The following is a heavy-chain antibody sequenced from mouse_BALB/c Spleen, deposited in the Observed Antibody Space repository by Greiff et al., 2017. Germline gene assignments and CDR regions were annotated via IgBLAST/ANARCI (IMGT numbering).Heavy chain of an antibody. V-gene: IGHV1-4*01. Sequence: VKLMESGAELARPGASVKMSCKASGYTFTSYTMHWVKQRPGQGLEWIGYINPSSGYTNYNQKFKDKATLTADKSSSTAYMQLSSLTSEDSAVYYCARSGYGNYWAMDYWGQGTSVTVSS. J-gene: IGHJ4*01. CDR2: INPSSGYT. CDR3: ARSGYGNYWAMDY. CDR1: GYTFTSYT. D-gene: IGHD2-10*02.